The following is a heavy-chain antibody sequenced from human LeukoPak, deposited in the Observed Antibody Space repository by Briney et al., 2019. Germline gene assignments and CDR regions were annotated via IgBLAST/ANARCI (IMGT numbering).Heavy chain of an antibody. Sequence: SETLSLTCTVSGGSISSYYWSWIRQPPGKGLEWIGYIYYSGSTNHNPSLKSRVTISVDTSKNQFSLKLSSVTAADTAVYYCARDNQDYYGMDVWGQGTTVTVPS. CDR3: ARDNQDYYGMDV. V-gene: IGHV4-59*12. CDR2: IYYSGST. CDR1: GGSISSYY. D-gene: IGHD1-14*01. J-gene: IGHJ6*02.